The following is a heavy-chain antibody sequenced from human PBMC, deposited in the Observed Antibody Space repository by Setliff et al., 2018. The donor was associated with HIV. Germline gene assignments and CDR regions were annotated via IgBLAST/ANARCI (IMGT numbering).Heavy chain of an antibody. V-gene: IGHV4-4*08. D-gene: IGHD6-19*01. CDR3: ARAPRGSGWYPNRFDP. CDR2: IYQSENT. Sequence: PSETLSLTCTVSGGSISSYYWSWIRQPPGKGLEWIGYIYQSENTNYNPSLKSRVTISVDTSKNQFSLKLSSVTAADTAVYYCARAPRGSGWYPNRFDPWGQGTLVTVSS. CDR1: GGSISSYY. J-gene: IGHJ5*02.